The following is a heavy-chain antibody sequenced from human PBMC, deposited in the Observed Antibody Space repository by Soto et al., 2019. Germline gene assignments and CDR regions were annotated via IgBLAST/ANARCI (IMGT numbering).Heavy chain of an antibody. CDR3: ARDLSNMVRGVSYYYYMDV. CDR1: GYTFTSYY. J-gene: IGHJ6*03. CDR2: INPSGGST. D-gene: IGHD3-10*01. V-gene: IGHV1-46*03. Sequence: QVQLVQSGAEVKKPGASVKVSCQSSGYTFTSYYMHWVRQAPGQGLEWMGIINPSGGSTSYAQKFQGRVTMTRNTYTSTVYMELSSLRSEYTAVYYYARDLSNMVRGVSYYYYMDVWGKGTTVNVSS.